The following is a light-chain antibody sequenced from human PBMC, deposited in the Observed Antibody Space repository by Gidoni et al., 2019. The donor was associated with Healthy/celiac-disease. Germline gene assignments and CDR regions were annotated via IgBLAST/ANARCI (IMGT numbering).Light chain of an antibody. CDR3: SSYAGSNNFGVV. V-gene: IGLV2-8*01. CDR1: SSDVGGYNY. Sequence: QSALTQPPSASGSPGQSVTISCTGTSSDVGGYNYVSWYQPHPGKAPKLMIYEVSKRPSGVPDRFSGSKSGNTASLTVSGLQAEDEADYYCSSYAGSNNFGVVFGGGTKLTVL. CDR2: EVS. J-gene: IGLJ2*01.